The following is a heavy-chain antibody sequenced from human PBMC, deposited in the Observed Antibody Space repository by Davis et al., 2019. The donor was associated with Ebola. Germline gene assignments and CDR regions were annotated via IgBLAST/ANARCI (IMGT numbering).Heavy chain of an antibody. CDR3: ARDEGDGLDQ. D-gene: IGHD3-16*01. CDR2: ISDRGLTK. CDR1: GFIFGSYE. Sequence: WGSLSLSCAASGFIFGSYEMLWVRQAPGKGLEWVSYISDRGLTKYYSDSVKGRFTISRDNGKNTLYLQMSSLRAEDTAVYYCARDEGDGLDQWGQGTLVTVSS. V-gene: IGHV3-48*03. J-gene: IGHJ4*02.